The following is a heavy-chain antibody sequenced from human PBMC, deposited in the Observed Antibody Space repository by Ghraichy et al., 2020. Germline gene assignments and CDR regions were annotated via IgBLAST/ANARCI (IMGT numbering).Heavy chain of an antibody. Sequence: SETLSLTCAVYGGSFSGYYWSWIRQPPGKGLEWIGEINHSGSTNYNPSLKSRVTISVDTSKNQFSLKLSSVTAADTAVYYCARVRHYSNYVDYWGQGTLVTVSS. CDR2: INHSGST. V-gene: IGHV4-34*01. D-gene: IGHD4-11*01. CDR3: ARVRHYSNYVDY. CDR1: GGSFSGYY. J-gene: IGHJ4*02.